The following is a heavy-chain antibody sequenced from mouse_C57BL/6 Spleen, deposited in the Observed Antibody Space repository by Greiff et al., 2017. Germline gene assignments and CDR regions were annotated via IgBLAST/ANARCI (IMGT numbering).Heavy chain of an antibody. V-gene: IGHV1-61*01. J-gene: IGHJ4*01. Sequence: QVQLQQPGAELVRPGSSVKLSCKASGYTFTSYWMDWVKQRPGQGLEWIGNIYPSDSETHYNQKFKDKATLTVDKSSSTAYMQLSSLTSEDSAVYYCARTYQSYAMDYWGQGTPVTVSS. CDR3: ARTYQSYAMDY. D-gene: IGHD5-1*01. CDR1: GYTFTSYW. CDR2: IYPSDSET.